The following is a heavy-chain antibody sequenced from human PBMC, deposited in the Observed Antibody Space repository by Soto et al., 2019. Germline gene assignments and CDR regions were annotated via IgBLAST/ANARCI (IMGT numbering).Heavy chain of an antibody. J-gene: IGHJ6*02. Sequence: SETLSLTCTVSGGSISSYYWSWIRQPPGKGLEWIGYIYYSGSTNYNPSLKSRVTISVDTSKNQFSLKLSSVTAADTAVYYCARDSITYYYDSSGPPAYYYGMDVWGQGTTVTVSS. CDR2: IYYSGST. CDR1: GGSISSYY. D-gene: IGHD3-22*01. V-gene: IGHV4-59*01. CDR3: ARDSITYYYDSSGPPAYYYGMDV.